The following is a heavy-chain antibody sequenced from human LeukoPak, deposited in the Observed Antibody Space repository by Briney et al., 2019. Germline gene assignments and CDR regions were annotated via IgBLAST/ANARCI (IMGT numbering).Heavy chain of an antibody. D-gene: IGHD2/OR15-2a*01. CDR1: GFTFSNAW. V-gene: IGHV3-15*01. Sequence: KARGSLRLSCAASGFTFSNAWMSWVRQAPGKGLEWVGLIKSKTHGGTTDYAAPVKGRFTISRDDSRNTLYLQMNSLKTEDTAIYYCTTVEYAAFDIWGQGTMVTVSS. J-gene: IGHJ3*02. CDR2: IKSKTHGGTT. CDR3: TTVEYAAFDI.